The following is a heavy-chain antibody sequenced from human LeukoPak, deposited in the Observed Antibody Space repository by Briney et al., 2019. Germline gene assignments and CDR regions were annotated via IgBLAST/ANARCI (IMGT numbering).Heavy chain of an antibody. Sequence: PGRSLRLSCAASGFTFSSYGMHWVRQAPGKGLEWVAVIWYDGSNKYYADSVKGRFTISRDNSKNTLYLQMNSLRAEDTAVYYCARESYSSSWHYDYWGQGTLVTVSS. D-gene: IGHD6-13*01. J-gene: IGHJ4*02. CDR3: ARESYSSSWHYDY. V-gene: IGHV3-33*01. CDR2: IWYDGSNK. CDR1: GFTFSSYG.